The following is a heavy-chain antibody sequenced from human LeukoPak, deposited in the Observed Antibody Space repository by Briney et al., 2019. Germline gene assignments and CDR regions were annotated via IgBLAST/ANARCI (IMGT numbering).Heavy chain of an antibody. J-gene: IGHJ4*02. CDR3: ARDLGSRYCSGGSCYGFDY. CDR1: GFTFSNYE. Sequence: GGSLRLSCAGSGFTFSNYEMNWVRQAPGKGLEWISYIGRSDAIIYYADSVKGRFTISRDNAKNTLYLQMNSLRAEDTAVYYCARDLGSRYCSGGSCYGFDYWGQGTLVTVSS. V-gene: IGHV3-48*03. CDR2: IGRSDAII. D-gene: IGHD2-15*01.